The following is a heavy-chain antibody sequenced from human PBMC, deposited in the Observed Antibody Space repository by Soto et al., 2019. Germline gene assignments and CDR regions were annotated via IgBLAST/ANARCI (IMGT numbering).Heavy chain of an antibody. CDR1: GGSISSYY. Sequence: QVQLQESGPGLVKPSETLSLTCTVSGGSISSYYWSWIRQPPGKGLEWIGYIYYRGSTNYNPSLKSRVTISVDTSKSQFSLKLSSVTAADTAVYYGARVTAIVATIDYWGQGTMVTVSS. CDR3: ARVTAIVATIDY. CDR2: IYYRGST. D-gene: IGHD5-12*01. J-gene: IGHJ4*02. V-gene: IGHV4-59*01.